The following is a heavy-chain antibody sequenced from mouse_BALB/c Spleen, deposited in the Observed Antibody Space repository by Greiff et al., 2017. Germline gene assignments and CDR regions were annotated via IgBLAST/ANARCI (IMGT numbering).Heavy chain of an antibody. J-gene: IGHJ1*01. V-gene: IGHV5-6-5*01. CDR1: GFTFSSYA. CDR2: ISSGGST. D-gene: IGHD2-1*01. Sequence: EVMLVESGGGLVKPGGSLKLSCAASGFTFSSYAMSWVRQTPEKRLEWVASISSGGSTYYPDSVKGRFTISRDNARNILYLQMSSLRSEDTAMYYCARGGADLLSGYFDVWGAGTTVTVSS. CDR3: ARGGADLLSGYFDV.